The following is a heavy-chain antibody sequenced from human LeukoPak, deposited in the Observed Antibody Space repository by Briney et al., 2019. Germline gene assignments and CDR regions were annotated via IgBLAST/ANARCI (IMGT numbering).Heavy chain of an antibody. J-gene: IGHJ3*02. CDR2: IYYSGST. Sequence: SETLSLNCTVSGGSVSRNSDYWGWIRQPPGKGLEWIGYIYYSGSTYYNPSPKSRVTISVDTSKNQFSLKLSSVTAADTAVYYCARAYGGNPRAWAFDIWGQGTMVTVSS. CDR1: GGSVSRNSDY. CDR3: ARAYGGNPRAWAFDI. D-gene: IGHD4-23*01. V-gene: IGHV4-31*03.